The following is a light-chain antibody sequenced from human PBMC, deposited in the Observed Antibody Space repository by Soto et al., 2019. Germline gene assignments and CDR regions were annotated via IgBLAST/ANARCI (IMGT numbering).Light chain of an antibody. J-gene: IGKJ1*01. Sequence: EIVLTQSPGTLSLSPGERATLSCRASQSVSSNYLAWYQQKPGQAPRPLIYGASSRATGIPDRFSGSGAGTDFTLTISRREPEDFAVYYCQQYGSSPGTFGQGTKVEIK. CDR3: QQYGSSPGT. V-gene: IGKV3-20*01. CDR1: QSVSSNY. CDR2: GAS.